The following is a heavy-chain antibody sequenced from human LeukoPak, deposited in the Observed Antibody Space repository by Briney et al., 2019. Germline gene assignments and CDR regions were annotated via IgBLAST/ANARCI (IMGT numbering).Heavy chain of an antibody. CDR1: GFTFSSYA. V-gene: IGHV3-23*01. J-gene: IGHJ3*02. D-gene: IGHD6-13*01. CDR2: ISGSGGST. CDR3: AKALYPVAAAGDAFDI. Sequence: QPGGSLRLSCAASGFTFSSYAMSWVRQAPGKGLEWVSAISGSGGSTYYADSVKGRFTISRDNSKNTLYLQMNSLRAEDTAVYYCAKALYPVAAAGDAFDIWGQGTMVTASS.